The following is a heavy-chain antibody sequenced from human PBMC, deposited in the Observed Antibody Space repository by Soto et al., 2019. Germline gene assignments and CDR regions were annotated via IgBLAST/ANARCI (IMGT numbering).Heavy chain of an antibody. CDR3: ARGVTMTTVTSSFDY. CDR1: GYTFTSYG. Sequence: ASVEVSCKASGYTFTSYGISWVRQAPGQGLEWMGWISAYNGNTNYAQKLQGRVTMTTDTSTSTAYMELRSLRSDDTAVYYCARGVTMTTVTSSFDYWGQGTLVTVSS. V-gene: IGHV1-18*01. J-gene: IGHJ4*02. CDR2: ISAYNGNT. D-gene: IGHD4-17*01.